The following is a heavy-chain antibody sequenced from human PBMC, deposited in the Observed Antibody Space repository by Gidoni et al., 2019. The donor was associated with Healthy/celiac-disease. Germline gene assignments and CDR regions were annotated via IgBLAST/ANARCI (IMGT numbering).Heavy chain of an antibody. CDR3: ARELIAAAGRGYFDL. J-gene: IGHJ2*01. CDR2: INPNSGGT. Sequence: QVQLVQSGAEVKKPGASVKVSCKAPGYTFTGYYMHWVRQAPGQGLEWMGWINPNSGGTNYAQKFQGRVTMTRDTSISTAYMELSRLRSDDTAVYYCARELIAAAGRGYFDLWGRGTLVTVSS. CDR1: GYTFTGYY. D-gene: IGHD6-13*01. V-gene: IGHV1-2*02.